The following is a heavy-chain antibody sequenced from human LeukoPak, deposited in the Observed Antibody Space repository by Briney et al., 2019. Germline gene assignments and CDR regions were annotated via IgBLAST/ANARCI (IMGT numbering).Heavy chain of an antibody. J-gene: IGHJ5*02. V-gene: IGHV4-59*08. CDR2: IHYTGNT. D-gene: IGHD1-1*01. CDR1: GCSISNYY. Sequence: PSETLSLTCTVSGCSISNYYWNWIRQPPGKGLEWIGSIHYTGNTNYHPSPKSRVTIIVETAKNQFPLKLSSVNGADQAVDYCGSARQQLQSWGQGTLVTVSS. CDR3: GSARQQLQS.